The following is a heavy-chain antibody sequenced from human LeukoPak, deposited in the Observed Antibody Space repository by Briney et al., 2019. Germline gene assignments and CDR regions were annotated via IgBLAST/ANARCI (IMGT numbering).Heavy chain of an antibody. CDR1: GFSFSSYA. D-gene: IGHD3-22*01. Sequence: PGGSLRLSCAASGFSFSSYAMSWVRQAPGKGLEWVSAISGSGGSTYYADSVKGRFTISRDNSKNTLYLQMNSLRAEDTAVYYCAKDQITSIDYYDSSGYNENWFDPWGQGTLVTVSS. CDR3: AKDQITSIDYYDSSGYNENWFDP. V-gene: IGHV3-23*01. J-gene: IGHJ5*02. CDR2: ISGSGGST.